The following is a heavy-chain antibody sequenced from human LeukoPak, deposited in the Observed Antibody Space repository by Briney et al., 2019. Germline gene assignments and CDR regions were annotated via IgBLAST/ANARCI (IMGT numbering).Heavy chain of an antibody. V-gene: IGHV3-23*01. CDR2: IFVRGRRT. CDR3: ARDGGSLDF. CDR1: GFTFSSYA. J-gene: IGHJ3*01. Sequence: GGSLRLSCAASGFTFSSYAMGWVHQAPGTGLEGVAGIFVRGRRTFHADSVKGRFTISRDNTQNTLSLHIRSLRFEDTSLFYGARDGGSLDFWGQGTLVTVSP.